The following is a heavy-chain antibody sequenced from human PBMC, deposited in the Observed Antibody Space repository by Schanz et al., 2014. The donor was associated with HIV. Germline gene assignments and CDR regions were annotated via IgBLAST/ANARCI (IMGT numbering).Heavy chain of an antibody. CDR3: AKVRRLLTRWDWFAP. D-gene: IGHD6-25*01. V-gene: IGHV3-30-3*01. J-gene: IGHJ5*02. Sequence: QVQLVESGGGVVQPGRSLRLSCAASGFTFSSYAMYWVRQAPGKGLEWVADLSHDGSNKYYADSVKGRFTISRDNSKNTLYLRMNRLRVEDSAVYYCAKVRRLLTRWDWFAPWGQGPLVTVSS. CDR1: GFTFSSYA. CDR2: LSHDGSNK.